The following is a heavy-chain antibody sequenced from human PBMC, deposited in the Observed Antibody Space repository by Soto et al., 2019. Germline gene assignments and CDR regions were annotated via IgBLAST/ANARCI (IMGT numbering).Heavy chain of an antibody. CDR2: IYYSGST. CDR3: AIDDYYGSGSNEGAFDI. D-gene: IGHD3-10*01. CDR1: GGSVSSGSYY. V-gene: IGHV4-61*01. J-gene: IGHJ3*02. Sequence: QVQLQESGPGLVKPSETLSLTCTVSGGSVSSGSYYWSWIRQPPGKGLEWIGYIYYSGSTNYNPSLKSRVTISVDTSKNQFSLKLSSVTAADTAVYYCAIDDYYGSGSNEGAFDIWGQGTMVTVSS.